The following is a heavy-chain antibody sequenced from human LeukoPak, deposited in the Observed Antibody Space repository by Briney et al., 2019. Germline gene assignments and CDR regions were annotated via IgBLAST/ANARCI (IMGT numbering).Heavy chain of an antibody. CDR1: GYSISSGYY. D-gene: IGHD3-10*01. J-gene: IGHJ4*02. V-gene: IGHV4-38-2*02. Sequence: PSETLSLTCTVSGYSISSGYYWGWIRQPPGKGLEWIGSIYHSGSTYYNPSLKSRVTISVDTSKNQFSLKLSSVTAADTAVYYCARNAVPGYFDYWGQGTLVSVSS. CDR3: ARNAVPGYFDY. CDR2: IYHSGST.